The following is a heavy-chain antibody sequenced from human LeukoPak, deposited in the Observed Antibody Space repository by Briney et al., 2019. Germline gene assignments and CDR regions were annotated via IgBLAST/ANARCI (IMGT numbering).Heavy chain of an antibody. CDR2: MNPNSGNT. CDR3: ARMRVDIVATTVLYFDY. CDR1: GYTFTSYD. V-gene: IGHV1-8*01. D-gene: IGHD5-12*01. Sequence: ASVKVSYKASGYTFTSYDINWVRQATGQGLEWMGWMNPNSGNTGYAQKFQGRVTMTRNTSISTAYMELSSLRSEDTAVYYCARMRVDIVATTVLYFDYWGQGTLVTVSS. J-gene: IGHJ4*02.